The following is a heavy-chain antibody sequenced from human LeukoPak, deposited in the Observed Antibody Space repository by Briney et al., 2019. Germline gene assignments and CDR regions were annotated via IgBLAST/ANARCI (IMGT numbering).Heavy chain of an antibody. D-gene: IGHD4-17*01. CDR1: DDSITMYY. CDR3: ARDRAVTTYYYFDY. Sequence: SETLSLTCTVSDDSITMYYWTWIRQPPGKGLEWIGYIYYSGSTNYNPSLKSRVTISVDTSKNQFSLKLSSVTAADTAVYYCARDRAVTTYYYFDYWGQGTLVTVSS. J-gene: IGHJ4*02. V-gene: IGHV4-59*01. CDR2: IYYSGST.